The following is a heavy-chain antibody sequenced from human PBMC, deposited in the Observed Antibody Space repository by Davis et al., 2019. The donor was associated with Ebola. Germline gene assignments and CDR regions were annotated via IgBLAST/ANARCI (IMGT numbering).Heavy chain of an antibody. CDR1: AYTFTSYD. V-gene: IGHV1-8*01. D-gene: IGHD1-14*01. Sequence: ASVKVSCKASAYTFTSYDINWVRQATGQGLEWMGCMNPNSGNTAYAQKFQGRVTMTRNISISTAYMELSSLKSEDTAIYFCARARSACRTALDVWGQGTTVTVSS. CDR2: MNPNSGNT. J-gene: IGHJ6*02. CDR3: ARARSACRTALDV.